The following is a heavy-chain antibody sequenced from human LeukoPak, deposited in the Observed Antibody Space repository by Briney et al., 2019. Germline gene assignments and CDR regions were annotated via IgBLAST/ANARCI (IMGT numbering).Heavy chain of an antibody. V-gene: IGHV3-23*01. CDR1: GLTFSSYA. J-gene: IGHJ4*02. CDR2: ISGSGGST. D-gene: IGHD3-9*01. CDR3: AKGALRYFDWLLEN. Sequence: GGSLRLSCAASGLTFSSYALSWVRQAPGKGLEWVSAISGSGGSTYYADSVRRRFTISRDNSKNTLYLQMNSLRAEDTAVYYCAKGALRYFDWLLENWGQGTLVTVSS.